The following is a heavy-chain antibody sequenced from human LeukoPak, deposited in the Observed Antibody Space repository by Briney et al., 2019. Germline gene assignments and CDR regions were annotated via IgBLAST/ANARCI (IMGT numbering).Heavy chain of an antibody. Sequence: APVKVSCKASGYTFTSYDISWVRQATGQGLEWMGWMNPNSGNTGYAQKFQGRVTITRNTSISTAYMELSSLRSEDTAVYYCARGGGDDSSGYWYDYWGQGTLVTVSS. CDR2: MNPNSGNT. CDR3: ARGGGDDSSGYWYDY. D-gene: IGHD3-22*01. V-gene: IGHV1-8*03. CDR1: GYTFTSYD. J-gene: IGHJ4*02.